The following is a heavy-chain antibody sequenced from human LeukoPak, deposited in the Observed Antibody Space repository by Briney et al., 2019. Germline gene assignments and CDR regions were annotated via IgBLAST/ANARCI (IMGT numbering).Heavy chain of an antibody. V-gene: IGHV4-59*01. CDR1: GGSISSYY. Sequence: SETLSLTCTVSGGSISSYYWSWIRQPPGKGLEWIGYIYYSGSTNYNPSPKSRVTISVDTSKNQFSLKLSSVTAADTAVYYCARGRDIVVVPAAIPPYYYYMDVWGKGTTVTVSS. J-gene: IGHJ6*03. CDR2: IYYSGST. CDR3: ARGRDIVVVPAAIPPYYYYMDV. D-gene: IGHD2-2*02.